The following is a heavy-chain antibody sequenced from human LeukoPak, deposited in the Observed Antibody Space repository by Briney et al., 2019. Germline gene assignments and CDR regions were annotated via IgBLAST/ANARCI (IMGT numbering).Heavy chain of an antibody. CDR2: ISGSGGST. V-gene: IGHV3-23*01. CDR1: GFTFSSYA. D-gene: IGHD3-22*01. CDR3: AKDTYYYDSSGYYYDY. Sequence: GGSLRLSCAASGFTFSSYAMSWVRQAPGKGLEWVSAISGSGGSTYYADSVKGRFTISRDNSKNTLYLQMNSLRAEDTAVYYCAKDTYYYDSSGYYYDYWGQGTLVTVSS. J-gene: IGHJ4*02.